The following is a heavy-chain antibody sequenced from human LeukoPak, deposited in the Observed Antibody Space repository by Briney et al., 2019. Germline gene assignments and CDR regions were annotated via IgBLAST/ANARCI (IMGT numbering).Heavy chain of an antibody. J-gene: IGHJ6*03. CDR3: ARDIVVIPAAYYYMEV. Sequence: GGSLRLSCAASGYTFTSYAMNWVRQAPGQGLEWLGWISAYNGNTYYPQKLQGRITMTIDTATTTAYMELRSLRSDDTAVYYCARDIVVIPAAYYYMEVWGKGTTVTVFS. CDR2: ISAYNGNT. D-gene: IGHD2-2*01. V-gene: IGHV1-18*01. CDR1: GYTFTSYA.